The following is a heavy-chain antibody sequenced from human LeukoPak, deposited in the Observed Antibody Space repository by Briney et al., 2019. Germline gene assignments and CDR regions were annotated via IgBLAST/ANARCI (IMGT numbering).Heavy chain of an antibody. V-gene: IGHV4-61*02. CDR3: ARGTQYCSSTSCSYYFDY. Sequence: SETLSLTCTVSGGSISSGSYYWSWIRQPAGKGLEWIGRIYTSGSTNYNPSLKSRVTISVDTSKNQFSLKLSSVTAADTAVYYCARGTQYCSSTSCSYYFDYWGQGTLVTVSS. CDR2: IYTSGST. J-gene: IGHJ4*02. CDR1: GGSISSGSYY. D-gene: IGHD2-2*01.